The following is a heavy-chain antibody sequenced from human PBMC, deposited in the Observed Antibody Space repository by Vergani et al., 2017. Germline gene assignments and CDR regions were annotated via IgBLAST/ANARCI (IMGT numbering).Heavy chain of an antibody. V-gene: IGHV3-43D*04. Sequence: EVQLVESGGVVVQPGGSLRLSCAASGFIFDDYAMHWVRQAPGKGLEWVSLISWDGGSTYYADSVKGRFTISRDNSKNSLYLQMNSLRAEDTAVYYCAKALGVYCGGDCYFDYWGQGTLVTVSS. CDR2: ISWDGGST. D-gene: IGHD2-21*02. J-gene: IGHJ4*02. CDR1: GFIFDDYA. CDR3: AKALGVYCGGDCYFDY.